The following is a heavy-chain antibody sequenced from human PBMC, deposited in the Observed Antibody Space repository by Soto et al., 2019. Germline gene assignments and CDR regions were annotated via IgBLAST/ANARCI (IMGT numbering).Heavy chain of an antibody. Sequence: EVQLLESGGGLVQPGGSMRLSGAVSGFTFSNFAMSWVRQAPGKALEWFAALSGSGGNIYYADSVKGRFTISRDNSKNTLYLQMNSLRAEDTAVYYCVKCPLRDLYYYDMDVWGKGTTVSVSS. CDR3: VKCPLRDLYYYDMDV. CDR1: GFTFSNFA. D-gene: IGHD4-17*01. V-gene: IGHV3-23*01. J-gene: IGHJ6*03. CDR2: LSGSGGNI.